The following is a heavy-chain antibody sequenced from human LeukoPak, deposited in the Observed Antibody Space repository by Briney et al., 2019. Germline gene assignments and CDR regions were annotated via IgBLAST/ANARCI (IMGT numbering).Heavy chain of an antibody. D-gene: IGHD7-27*01. J-gene: IGHJ6*03. CDR3: AKANGGYLYYYFMDV. V-gene: IGHV3-9*01. CDR1: GFSFDDYA. Sequence: GGALRLSCAASGFSFDDYAMQGVRQAPGKGVEGVSCISWNSGSIGYADSVKGRFTISRDNAKNSLHLQMNSVRAEDTALYYCAKANGGYLYYYFMDVWGKGTTVTVSS. CDR2: ISWNSGSI.